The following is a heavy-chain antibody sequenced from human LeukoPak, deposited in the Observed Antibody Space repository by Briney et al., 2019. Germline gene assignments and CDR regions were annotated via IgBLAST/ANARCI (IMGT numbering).Heavy chain of an antibody. J-gene: IGHJ6*03. Sequence: ASVKVSCKSSVYTFTSYDINWVRQATGQGLEWMGWMNPDSGNTGYAQKFQGRVTITRNTSISTAYMELSSLRSEDTAVYYCAREAPVGCSSTSCPQDYMDVWGKGTTVTAAS. CDR3: AREAPVGCSSTSCPQDYMDV. V-gene: IGHV1-8*03. CDR2: MNPDSGNT. CDR1: VYTFTSYD. D-gene: IGHD2-2*01.